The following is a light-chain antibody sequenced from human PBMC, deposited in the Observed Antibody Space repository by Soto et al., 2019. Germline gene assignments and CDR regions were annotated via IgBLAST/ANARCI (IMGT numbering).Light chain of an antibody. V-gene: IGLV2-14*01. CDR1: SSDVGGYNY. CDR3: RSYTSSSTPLYV. J-gene: IGLJ1*01. Sequence: QSVLTQPASVSGSPGQSITISCTGTSSDVGGYNYVSWYQQHPGKAPKLMIYEVSNRPSGVSNRFSGSKSGNTASLTISGLQAQDEADYYCRSYTSSSTPLYVFGTGTKVTVL. CDR2: EVS.